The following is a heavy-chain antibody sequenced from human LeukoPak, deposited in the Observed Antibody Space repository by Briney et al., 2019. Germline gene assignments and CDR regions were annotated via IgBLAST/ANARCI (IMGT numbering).Heavy chain of an antibody. CDR3: ARARYSGSNFDY. V-gene: IGHV3-74*01. D-gene: IGHD6-6*01. J-gene: IGHJ4*02. CDR1: GFTFSSYW. CDR2: INSDDSTT. Sequence: GGSLRLSCAASGFTFSSYWMHWVRQAPGKGLVWVSRINSDDSTTNYADSVKGRFTISRDNAKNTLYLQMNSLRAEDTAVYYCARARYSGSNFDYWGQGTLVTVSS.